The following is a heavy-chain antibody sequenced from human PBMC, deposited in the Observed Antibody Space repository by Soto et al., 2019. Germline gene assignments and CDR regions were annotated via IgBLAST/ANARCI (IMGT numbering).Heavy chain of an antibody. J-gene: IGHJ4*02. CDR3: AKDQESYSAFEYYFDY. D-gene: IGHD1-26*01. V-gene: IGHV3-30*18. CDR2: ISYDGSNK. Sequence: GGSLILSCAASGFTFSSYGMHWVRQAPGKGLEWVAVISYDGSNKYYADSVKGRFTISRDNSKNTLYLQMNSLRAEDTAVYYCAKDQESYSAFEYYFDYWGQGTLVTVSS. CDR1: GFTFSSYG.